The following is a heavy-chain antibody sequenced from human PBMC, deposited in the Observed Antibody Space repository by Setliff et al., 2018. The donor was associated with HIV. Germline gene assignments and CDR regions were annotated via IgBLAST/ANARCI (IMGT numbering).Heavy chain of an antibody. CDR2: INHSGST. J-gene: IGHJ5*02. CDR3: ASLKGHYFDTSGYYNNWFDP. CDR1: GGSFSGYY. Sequence: PSETLSLTCAVYGGSFSGYYWTWIRQPPGKGLEWIGEINHSGSTNYKPSLKSRVTISVDTSKNQFSLKLSSVNAAYTAVYYCASLKGHYFDTSGYYNNWFDPWGQGTLFTVSS. D-gene: IGHD3-22*01. V-gene: IGHV4-34*01.